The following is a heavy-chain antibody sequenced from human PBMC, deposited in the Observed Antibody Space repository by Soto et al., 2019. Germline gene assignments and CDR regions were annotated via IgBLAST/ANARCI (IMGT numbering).Heavy chain of an antibody. D-gene: IGHD3-10*01. CDR1: GGSISSSSYY. CDR2: IYYSGST. J-gene: IGHJ6*03. Sequence: SETLSLTCTVSGGSISSSSYYWGWIRQPPGKGLEWIGSIYYSGSTYYNPSLKSRVTISVDTSKNQFSLKLRSVTAADTAVYYCARRADGSDVLLWFGELRARYYYYMDVWGKGTTVTVSS. CDR3: ARRADGSDVLLWFGELRARYYYYMDV. V-gene: IGHV4-39*01.